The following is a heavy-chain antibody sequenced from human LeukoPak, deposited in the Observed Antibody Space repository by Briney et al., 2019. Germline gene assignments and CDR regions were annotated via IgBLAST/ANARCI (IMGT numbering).Heavy chain of an antibody. CDR3: ARQGSGRLFGSALKGGAFDI. J-gene: IGHJ3*02. V-gene: IGHV4-4*02. CDR1: GVSISSNLW. CDR2: IHHSGSI. Sequence: SETLSLTCAVSGVSISSNLWWTWVRQPPGKGLEWIAEIHHSGSINYNPSLKSRVTISVDTSKNQFSLKLSSVTAADTAVYYCARQGSGRLFGSALKGGAFDIWGQGTMVTVSS. D-gene: IGHD3-10*01.